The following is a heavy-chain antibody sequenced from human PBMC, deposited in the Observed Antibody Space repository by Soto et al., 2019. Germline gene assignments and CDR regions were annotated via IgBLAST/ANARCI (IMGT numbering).Heavy chain of an antibody. Sequence: SETLSLTCAVSGGSISSSNWWSWVRQPPGKGLEWIGEIYHSGSTNYNPSLKSRVTMSVDKSGNQVSLELTSVAAADTAVYYCARAHAPTLPFDYWGLGTLVTVSS. V-gene: IGHV4-4*02. J-gene: IGHJ4*01. CDR3: ARAHAPTLPFDY. CDR2: IYHSGST. CDR1: GGSISSSNW. D-gene: IGHD2-15*01.